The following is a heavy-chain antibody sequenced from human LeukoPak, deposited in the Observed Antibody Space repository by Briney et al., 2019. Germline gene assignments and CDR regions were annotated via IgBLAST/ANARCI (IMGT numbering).Heavy chain of an antibody. CDR3: ARDKREQRTYDY. D-gene: IGHD1/OR15-1a*01. J-gene: IGHJ4*02. Sequence: GGSLRLSCAASGFTFSSYSMNWVRQAPAKGLEWVSSISSSSSYIYYADSVKGRFTISRDSAKNSLYLQMNSLRAEDTAVYYCARDKREQRTYDYRGQGTLVTVST. V-gene: IGHV3-21*01. CDR1: GFTFSSYS. CDR2: ISSSSSYI.